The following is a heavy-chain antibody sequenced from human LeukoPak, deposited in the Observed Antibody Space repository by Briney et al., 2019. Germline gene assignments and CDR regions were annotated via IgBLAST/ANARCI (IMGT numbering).Heavy chain of an antibody. J-gene: IGHJ4*02. CDR1: GFTFSSYW. Sequence: GGSLRLSCAASGFTFSSYWMSWVRQAPGKGLEWVANIKQDGSEKYYVDSVKGRLTISRDNAKNSLYLQMNSLRAEDTAVYYCAREGAYCSGGSCFSAKNDYWGQGTLVTVSS. D-gene: IGHD2-15*01. CDR2: IKQDGSEK. V-gene: IGHV3-7*05. CDR3: AREGAYCSGGSCFSAKNDY.